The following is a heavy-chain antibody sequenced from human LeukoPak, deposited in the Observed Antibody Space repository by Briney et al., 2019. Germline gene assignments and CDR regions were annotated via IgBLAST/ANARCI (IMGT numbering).Heavy chain of an antibody. CDR1: GGTFSSYA. CDR3: ARDETRDTTLDY. CDR2: IIPILGIA. Sequence: SVTVSCKASGGTFSSYAISWVRQAPGQGLEWMGRIIPILGIANYAQKFQGRVTITADKSTSTAYMELSSLRSEDTAVYYCARDETRDTTLDYWGQGTLVTVSS. V-gene: IGHV1-69*04. J-gene: IGHJ4*02. D-gene: IGHD1-1*01.